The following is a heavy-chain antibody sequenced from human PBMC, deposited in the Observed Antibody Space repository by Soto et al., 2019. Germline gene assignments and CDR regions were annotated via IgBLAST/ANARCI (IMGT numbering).Heavy chain of an antibody. D-gene: IGHD4-17*01. CDR1: GGSISSGGYY. V-gene: IGHV4-31*03. CDR3: ARGRYLDYGDYLPGQSFDY. CDR2: IYYSGST. Sequence: SETLSLTCTVSGGSISSGGYYWSWIRQHPGEGLEWIGYIYYSGSTYYNPSLKSRVTISVDTSKNQFSLKLSSVTAADTAVYYCARGRYLDYGDYLPGQSFDYWGQGTLVTVSS. J-gene: IGHJ4*02.